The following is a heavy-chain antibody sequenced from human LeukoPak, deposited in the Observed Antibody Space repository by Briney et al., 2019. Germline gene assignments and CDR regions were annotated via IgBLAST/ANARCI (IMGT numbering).Heavy chain of an antibody. Sequence: SQTLSHTCAISGDSVSSNSAVWTWIRQYPSRGLEWLGRTYYRSTWYNDYAVSVKTRITINPDTSKNQFSLQLSSVTPEDTAVYYCARGSHSGSYYVFDYWGQGTLVTVSS. CDR2: TYYRSTWYN. D-gene: IGHD1-26*01. J-gene: IGHJ4*02. CDR3: ARGSHSGSYYVFDY. CDR1: GDSVSSNSAV. V-gene: IGHV6-1*01.